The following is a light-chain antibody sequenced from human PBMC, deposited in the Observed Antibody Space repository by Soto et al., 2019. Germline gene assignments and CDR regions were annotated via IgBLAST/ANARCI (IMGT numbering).Light chain of an antibody. V-gene: IGLV2-14*01. CDR1: SSDVGGYNY. J-gene: IGLJ1*01. Sequence: QSVLTQPASVSGSPGQSITISCTGTSSDVGGYNYVSWYQQHPGKAPKFIIYDVSNRPSGVSNRFSGSKSGNPASLTISGLQAEDEADYYCSSYTTSNTRQIVFGTGTKVTVL. CDR2: DVS. CDR3: SSYTTSNTRQIV.